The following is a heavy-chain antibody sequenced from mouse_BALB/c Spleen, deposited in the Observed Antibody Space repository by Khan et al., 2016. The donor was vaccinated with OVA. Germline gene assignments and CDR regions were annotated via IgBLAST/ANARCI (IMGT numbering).Heavy chain of an antibody. Sequence: EVELVESGGDVVKSGGSLKLSCAASGFTFSTYGMSWVRQTPDKRLEWVATVSTGGHYTYYPDTVKGRFTISRDNAKNTLYLQMSSLKSEDTAMFYCARLAYYYDSEGFAYWGQGTLVTVSA. V-gene: IGHV5-6*01. CDR1: GFTFSTYG. CDR3: ARLAYYYDSEGFAY. D-gene: IGHD1-1*01. CDR2: VSTGGHYT. J-gene: IGHJ3*01.